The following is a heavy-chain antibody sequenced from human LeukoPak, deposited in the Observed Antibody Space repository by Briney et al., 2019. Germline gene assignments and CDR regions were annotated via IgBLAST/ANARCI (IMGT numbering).Heavy chain of an antibody. CDR2: ITSSSSYI. CDR1: GLTFSSYG. CDR3: ARSYSRSRGTFDY. Sequence: GGSLRLSCAASGLTFSSYGMNWVRQAPGKGLEWVSSITSSSSYIYYADSVKGRFTISRDNAKNSLYLQMNSLRAEDTAVYYCARSYSRSRGTFDYWGQGTLVTVSS. V-gene: IGHV3-21*01. D-gene: IGHD6-6*01. J-gene: IGHJ4*02.